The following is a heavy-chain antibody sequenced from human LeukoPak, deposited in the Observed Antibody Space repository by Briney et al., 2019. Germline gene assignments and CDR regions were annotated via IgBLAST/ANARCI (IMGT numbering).Heavy chain of an antibody. V-gene: IGHV3-23*01. CDR2: ISGDVSGT. Sequence: PGGSLRLSCAASESTFNTYAMNWVRQAPGTGLEWVSRISGDVSGTFYAESVKGRFTISRDKSKNTVYLQMNSLRAEDTAVYYCAKKRGYGFHSLPMDVWGQGTTVTVSS. J-gene: IGHJ6*02. CDR3: AKKRGYGFHSLPMDV. CDR1: ESTFNTYA. D-gene: IGHD4-17*01.